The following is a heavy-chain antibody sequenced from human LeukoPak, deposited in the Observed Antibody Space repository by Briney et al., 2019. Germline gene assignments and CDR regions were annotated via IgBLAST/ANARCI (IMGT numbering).Heavy chain of an antibody. CDR2: IYSGGST. Sequence: GGSLRLSCAASGFSVSNNYMSWVRQAPGKGLEWVSVIYSGGSTFYADSVKGRFTISRDNCKNTLYLQMNSLRAEDTAVYYCASDSYSPEYFQHWGQGTLVTVSS. D-gene: IGHD2-15*01. CDR1: GFSVSNNY. V-gene: IGHV3-66*01. CDR3: ASDSYSPEYFQH. J-gene: IGHJ1*01.